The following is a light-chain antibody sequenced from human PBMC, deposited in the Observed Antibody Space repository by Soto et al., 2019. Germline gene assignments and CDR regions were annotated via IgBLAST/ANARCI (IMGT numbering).Light chain of an antibody. CDR2: GAS. CDR3: QQRAGWPPT. J-gene: IGKJ4*01. V-gene: IGKV3-20*01. CDR1: QSVSSNY. Sequence: EVVLTQSPGTLSLSPGERATLSCRASQSVSSNYVAWYQQIPGQTPRLLIYGASSRATGIPDRFSGSGSGTDFTLTISRLEPEDFATYFCQQRAGWPPTFGGGTKVDIK.